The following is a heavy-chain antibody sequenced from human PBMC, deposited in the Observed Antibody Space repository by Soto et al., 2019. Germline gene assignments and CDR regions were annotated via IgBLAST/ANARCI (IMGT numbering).Heavy chain of an antibody. CDR1: GFTFSSYA. Sequence: HPGGSLRLSCAASGFTFSSYAMSWVRQAPGKGLEWVSAISGSGGSTYYADSVKGRFTISRDNSKNTLYLQMNSLRAEDTAVYYCAKDLGWDQGYFDYWGQGTLVTVSS. CDR3: AKDLGWDQGYFDY. D-gene: IGHD1-26*01. V-gene: IGHV3-23*01. CDR2: ISGSGGST. J-gene: IGHJ4*02.